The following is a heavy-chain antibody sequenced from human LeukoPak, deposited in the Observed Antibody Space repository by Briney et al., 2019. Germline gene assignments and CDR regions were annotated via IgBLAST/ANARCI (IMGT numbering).Heavy chain of an antibody. Sequence: GGSLRLSCDASGFTFSSYGLSWVRQAPGMGLEWVSSISNGGGYIYYADSVKGRFTISRDNAKNSLYLQMNSLRAEDTAVYYCARDPYGYCSGGSCYHFDYWGQGTLATVSA. CDR3: ARDPYGYCSGGSCYHFDY. CDR2: ISNGGGYI. J-gene: IGHJ4*02. D-gene: IGHD2-15*01. V-gene: IGHV3-21*01. CDR1: GFTFSSYG.